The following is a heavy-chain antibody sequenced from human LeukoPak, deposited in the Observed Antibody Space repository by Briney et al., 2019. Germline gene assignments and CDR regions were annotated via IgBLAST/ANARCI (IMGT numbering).Heavy chain of an antibody. CDR1: GYTFTSYD. V-gene: IGHV1-8*01. Sequence: GASVKVSCKASGYTFTSYDINWVRQATGQGLEWMGWMNPNSGNTGYAQKFQGRVTMTRDTSISTAYMELSSLRSEDTAVYYCARGRSSSAPDDDYWGQGTLVTVSS. CDR2: MNPNSGNT. J-gene: IGHJ4*02. D-gene: IGHD6-6*01. CDR3: ARGRSSSAPDDDY.